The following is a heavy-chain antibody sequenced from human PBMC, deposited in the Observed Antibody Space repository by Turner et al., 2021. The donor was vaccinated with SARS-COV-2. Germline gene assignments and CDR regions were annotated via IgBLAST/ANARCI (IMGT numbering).Heavy chain of an antibody. V-gene: IGHV3-21*01. Sequence: EVQLVESGGGLVKPGGSLRLSCAASGFTFSTYSMNWVRQDPGKGLEWVSSISSCSRYIYYADSVKGRFTISRDNAKNSLYLQMNSLRAEDTAVYYCARDCSIPSGEAWGQGTLVTVSS. CDR2: ISSCSRYI. CDR1: GFTFSTYS. CDR3: ARDCSIPSGEA. J-gene: IGHJ5*02. D-gene: IGHD2-2*01.